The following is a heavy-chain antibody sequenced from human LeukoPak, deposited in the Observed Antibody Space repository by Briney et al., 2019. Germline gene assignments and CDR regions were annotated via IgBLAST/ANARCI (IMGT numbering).Heavy chain of an antibody. D-gene: IGHD3-22*01. Sequence: SQTLSLTCTVSGGSISSGDYYWGWIRQPPGKGLEWIAYMYYSGSTYYNPSLKSRVTMSADTSKNQLFLKLSSVTAADTAVYYCARPYYYDSRIDPWGQGILVTVSS. CDR3: ARPYYYDSRIDP. CDR1: GGSISSGDYY. J-gene: IGHJ5*02. CDR2: MYYSGST. V-gene: IGHV4-30-4*01.